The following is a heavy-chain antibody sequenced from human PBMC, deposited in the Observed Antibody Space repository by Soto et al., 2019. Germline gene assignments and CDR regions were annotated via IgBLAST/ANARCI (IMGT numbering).Heavy chain of an antibody. Sequence: EASVKVSCKASGGTFSSYTISWVRQAPGQGLEWMGRIIPILGIANYAQKFQGRVTITADKSTSTAYMELSSLRSEDTAVYYCARADIVVVPAASSHYYYYGMDVWGQGTTVTVSS. D-gene: IGHD2-2*01. V-gene: IGHV1-69*02. CDR2: IIPILGIA. CDR3: ARADIVVVPAASSHYYYYGMDV. J-gene: IGHJ6*02. CDR1: GGTFSSYT.